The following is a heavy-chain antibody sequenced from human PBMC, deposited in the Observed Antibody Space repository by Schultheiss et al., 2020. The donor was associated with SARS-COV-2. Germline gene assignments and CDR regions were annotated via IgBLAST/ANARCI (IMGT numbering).Heavy chain of an antibody. CDR3: ARASEQNYYVRWGWFDP. D-gene: IGHD3-10*02. Sequence: SETLSLTCTVSGGSISSGGYYWSWIRQPPGKGLEWIGYIYYSGSTNYNPSLKSRVTISVDTSKNQFSLKLSSVTAADTAVYYCARASEQNYYVRWGWFDPWGQGTLVTVSS. CDR1: GGSISSGGYY. CDR2: IYYSGST. V-gene: IGHV4-61*08. J-gene: IGHJ5*02.